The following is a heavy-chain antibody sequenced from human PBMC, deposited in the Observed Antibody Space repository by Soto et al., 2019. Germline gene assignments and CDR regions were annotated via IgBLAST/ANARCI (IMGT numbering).Heavy chain of an antibody. CDR1: GFTFSVHQ. J-gene: IGHJ2*01. CDR2: ISDSGGAV. CDR3: VRDYDTNPYWFFDL. D-gene: IGHD5-12*01. V-gene: IGHV3-48*03. Sequence: QLVESGGGSVQPGGSLTLSCAASGFTFSVHQMSWFRLAPGRGLAWASCISDSGGAVHYADSVKGRFTISRDNAKNLLFLQMNGLRGEDTATYYCVRDYDTNPYWFFDLWGRGTLVTVSS.